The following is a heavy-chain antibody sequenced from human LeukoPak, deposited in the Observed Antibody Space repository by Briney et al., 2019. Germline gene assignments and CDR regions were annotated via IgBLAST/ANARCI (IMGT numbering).Heavy chain of an antibody. V-gene: IGHV3-21*01. Sequence: GGSLRLSCAASGFTFSSYSMNWVRQAPGKGLEWVSSISSSSSYIYYADSVKGRFTISRDNAKNSLYLQMNSLRAEDTAVYYCARALSQYYYDSSGYLDYWGQGTLVTVSS. J-gene: IGHJ4*02. CDR1: GFTFSSYS. D-gene: IGHD3-22*01. CDR3: ARALSQYYYDSSGYLDY. CDR2: ISSSSSYI.